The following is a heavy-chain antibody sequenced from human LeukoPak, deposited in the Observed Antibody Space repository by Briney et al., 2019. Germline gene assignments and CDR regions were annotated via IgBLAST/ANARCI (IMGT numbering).Heavy chain of an antibody. V-gene: IGHV4-59*01. CDR2: IYYSGST. Sequence: SETLSLTCTVSGGSISSYYWSWIRQPPGKGLEWIGYIYYSGSTNSNPSLKSRVTISVDTSKNQFSLMLSSVTAADTAVYYCARDGAVAGTAYFDYWGQGTLVTVSS. D-gene: IGHD6-19*01. J-gene: IGHJ4*02. CDR1: GGSISSYY. CDR3: ARDGAVAGTAYFDY.